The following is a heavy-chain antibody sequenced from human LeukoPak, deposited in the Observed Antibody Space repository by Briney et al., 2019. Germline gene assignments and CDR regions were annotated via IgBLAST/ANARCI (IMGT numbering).Heavy chain of an antibody. J-gene: IGHJ3*02. CDR1: GGSISSYY. V-gene: IGHV4-59*01. CDR3: ARAQTYYYDSSGYYYDAIAFDI. Sequence: PSETLSLTCTVSGGSISSYYWSWIRQPPGKGLEWIGYIYYSGSTNYNPSLKSRVTISVDTSKNQFSLKLSSVTAADTAVYYCARAQTYYYDSSGYYYDAIAFDIWGQGTMVTVSS. D-gene: IGHD3-22*01. CDR2: IYYSGST.